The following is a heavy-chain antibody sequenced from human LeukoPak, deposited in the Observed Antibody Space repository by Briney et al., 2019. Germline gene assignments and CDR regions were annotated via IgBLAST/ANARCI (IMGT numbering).Heavy chain of an antibody. D-gene: IGHD5-12*01. Sequence: PGGSLRLSCATSGFTLIICRMSWARHAPGKGREWVANIKQDGTEKYYVDSVKGRFTISRDNAKNSLYLQMNSLRAEDTAVYYCAREGWLRDFDYWGQGTLVTVSS. J-gene: IGHJ4*02. CDR3: AREGWLRDFDY. V-gene: IGHV3-7*01. CDR2: IKQDGTEK. CDR1: GFTLIICR.